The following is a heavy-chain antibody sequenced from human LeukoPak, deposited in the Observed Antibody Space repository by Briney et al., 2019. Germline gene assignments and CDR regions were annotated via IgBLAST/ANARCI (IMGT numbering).Heavy chain of an antibody. Sequence: PGGSLRLSCAAAGFTFSSYGMHWVRQAPGKGLEWVAVIWYDGSNKYYADSVKGRFTISRDNSKNTLYLQMNSLRAEDTAVYYCARDGDIVATISLDYWGQGTLVTVSS. CDR3: ARDGDIVATISLDY. D-gene: IGHD5-12*01. J-gene: IGHJ4*02. CDR1: GFTFSSYG. V-gene: IGHV3-33*01. CDR2: IWYDGSNK.